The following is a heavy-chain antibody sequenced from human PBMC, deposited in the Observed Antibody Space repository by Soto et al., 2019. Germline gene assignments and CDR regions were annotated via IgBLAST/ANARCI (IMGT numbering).Heavy chain of an antibody. CDR3: AREGGSGGDYYYGMDV. CDR1: GGSISSGDYD. Sequence: TLCRTGPVSGGSISSGDYDWSWIRQPPGKGLEWIGYIYYSWSTYYNPSLKSRVTISVDTSKNQFSLKLSSVTAADTAVSYCAREGGSGGDYYYGMDVWGQGTKVTVYS. V-gene: IGHV4-30-4*01. J-gene: IGHJ6*02. CDR2: IYYSWST. D-gene: IGHD3-10*01.